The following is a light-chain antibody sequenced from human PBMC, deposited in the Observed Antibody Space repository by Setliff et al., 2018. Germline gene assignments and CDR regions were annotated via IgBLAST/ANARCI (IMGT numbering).Light chain of an antibody. CDR1: SSDVGSYNY. CDR2: DVT. J-gene: IGLJ2*01. V-gene: IGLV2-11*01. CDR3: CSFAGRFYVR. Sequence: QSALAQPRSVSGSPGQSVTISCTGTSSDVGSYNYVSWYQQYPGKAPKLMIYDVTKRPSGIPDRFSASKSGDTASLTISGLRAEGEADYYCCSFAGRFYVRFGGGTK.